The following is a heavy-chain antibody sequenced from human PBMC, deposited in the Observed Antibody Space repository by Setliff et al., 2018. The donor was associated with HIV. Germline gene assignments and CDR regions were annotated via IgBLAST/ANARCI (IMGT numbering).Heavy chain of an antibody. D-gene: IGHD3-3*01. V-gene: IGHV3-23*01. CDR1: DLAFSSYA. Sequence: QPGGSLRLSCQASDLAFSSYAMSWVRQAPGKGLEWVSIASPSGGTTYYADSVKGRFTISRDNSKSTLYLQMNSLKTEDTAVYYCAKPRRYNTYYFDHWGQGTLVT. J-gene: IGHJ4*02. CDR3: AKPRRYNTYYFDH. CDR2: ASPSGGTT.